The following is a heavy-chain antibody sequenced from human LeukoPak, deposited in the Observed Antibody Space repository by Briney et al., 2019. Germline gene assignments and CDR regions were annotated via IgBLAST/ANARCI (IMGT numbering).Heavy chain of an antibody. V-gene: IGHV3-66*02. CDR3: ARGGGTSPYYYYMDV. J-gene: IGHJ6*03. D-gene: IGHD2-2*01. CDR2: IYSGGST. Sequence: QPGGSLRLSCAASGFTVSSNYMSWVRQAPGKGLEGVSVIYSGGSTYYADSVKGRFTISRDNSKNTLYLQMNSLRAEDTAVYYCARGGGTSPYYYYMDVWGKGTTVTVSS. CDR1: GFTVSSNY.